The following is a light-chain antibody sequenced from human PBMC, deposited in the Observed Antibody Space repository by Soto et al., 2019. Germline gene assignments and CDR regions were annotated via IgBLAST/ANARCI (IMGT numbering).Light chain of an antibody. Sequence: QSALTQPASVSGSPGQSITISCTGTNSDVGGYNYVSWYQHNPGKAPKLLIYDVINRPSGISNRFSGSKSGNTASLTISGLQADDADDYYYSSYRSSSTYVFGAGTKLTVL. J-gene: IGLJ1*01. CDR3: SSYRSSSTYV. CDR2: DVI. CDR1: NSDVGGYNY. V-gene: IGLV2-14*03.